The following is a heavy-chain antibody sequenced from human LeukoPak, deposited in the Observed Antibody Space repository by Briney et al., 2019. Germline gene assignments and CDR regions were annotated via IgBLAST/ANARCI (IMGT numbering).Heavy chain of an antibody. CDR1: GFTFSSYW. CDR3: VRDSRYCPDV. D-gene: IGHD2-8*02. Sequence: GGSLRLSCAASGFTFSSYWMHWVRQAPGKGLVWVSRLISDGSSASYADSVKGRSTISRDNTKNTLYLQMNSLRAEDTAVYYCVRDSRYCPDVWGQGTTVTVSS. J-gene: IGHJ6*02. CDR2: LISDGSSA. V-gene: IGHV3-74*01.